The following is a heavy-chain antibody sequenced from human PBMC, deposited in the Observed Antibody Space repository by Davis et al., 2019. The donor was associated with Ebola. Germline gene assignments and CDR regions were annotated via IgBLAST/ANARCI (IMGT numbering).Heavy chain of an antibody. J-gene: IGHJ5*02. D-gene: IGHD4-17*01. V-gene: IGHV3-23*01. CDR3: AKVHPPTTVTTGWFDP. CDR1: GFIFSSYA. Sequence: GESLKISCAASGFIFSSYAMSWVRQAPGKGLEWVSSISVRSITYHADPVKGRFTISRDNSKSTLYLQMNSLRAEDTAVYYCAKVHPPTTVTTGWFDPWGQGTLVTVPS. CDR2: ISVRSIT.